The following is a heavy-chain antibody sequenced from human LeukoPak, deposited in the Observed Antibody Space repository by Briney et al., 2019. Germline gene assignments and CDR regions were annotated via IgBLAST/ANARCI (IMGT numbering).Heavy chain of an antibody. CDR1: GGSISSSRFY. V-gene: IGHV4-39*01. CDR2: IHYSGSI. D-gene: IGHD1-26*01. J-gene: IGHJ5*02. Sequence: SETLSLTCTVSGGSISSSRFYLAWIRPPPEKELEWIGSIHYSGSIYYNPSLKSRVTISVDTSTNPFSLKKLSVTAADTAVYYCARHPSIVGATNNWFDPWGQGTLVTVSS. CDR3: ARHPSIVGATNNWFDP.